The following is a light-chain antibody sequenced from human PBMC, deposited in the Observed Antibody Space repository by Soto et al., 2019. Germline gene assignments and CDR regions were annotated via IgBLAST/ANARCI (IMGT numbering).Light chain of an antibody. CDR1: QGIGDT. V-gene: IGKV3-20*01. CDR2: DAS. Sequence: VVMTHTPATLSVSPWERFTLYFRASQGIGDTLASYQHKPGQAPRLLFYDASTRATGIPARFSGSGSGTDFTLTISRLEPEDFAVYYCQQYGSSRPTFGQGTKVDIK. CDR3: QQYGSSRPT. J-gene: IGKJ1*01.